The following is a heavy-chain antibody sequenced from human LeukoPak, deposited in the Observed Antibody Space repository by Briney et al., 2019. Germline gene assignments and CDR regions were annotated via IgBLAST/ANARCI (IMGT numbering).Heavy chain of an antibody. V-gene: IGHV4-39*01. Sequence: SEALSLTCSVSGGLISSSTTYYWAWIRQPPGKGLECIGSIYFNRITYYNASLEGRVTVSVDSYNTHFSLMLTSLSAAHTAVYYCARQPVVSRGAVASNFDFWGQGTLVTVSS. CDR3: ARQPVVSRGAVASNFDF. J-gene: IGHJ4*02. CDR1: GGLISSSTTYY. D-gene: IGHD6-19*01. CDR2: IYFNRIT.